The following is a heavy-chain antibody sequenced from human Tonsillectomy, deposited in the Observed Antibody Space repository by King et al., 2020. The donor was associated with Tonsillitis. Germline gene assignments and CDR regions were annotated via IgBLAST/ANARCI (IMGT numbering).Heavy chain of an antibody. CDR3: ARVLRDYYDSSGYFDY. J-gene: IGHJ4*02. V-gene: IGHV1-69*01. Sequence: QLVQSGAEVKKPGSSVKVSCKASGGTFSSYAISWVRQAPGQGLEWMGGIIPIFGTANYAQKFQGRVTITADESTSTAYMELSSLRSEDTAVYYCARVLRDYYDSSGYFDYWGQGTLVTVSS. CDR2: IIPIFGTA. D-gene: IGHD3-22*01. CDR1: GGTFSSYA.